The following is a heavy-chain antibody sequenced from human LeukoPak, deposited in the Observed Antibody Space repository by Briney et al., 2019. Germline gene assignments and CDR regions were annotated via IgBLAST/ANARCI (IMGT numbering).Heavy chain of an antibody. V-gene: IGHV3-21*01. CDR1: GFTFSSYS. Sequence: GGSLRLSCAASGFTFSSYSMNWVRQAPGKGLEWVSSISSSGSYIYYADSVKGRFTISRDNAKNSLYLQMNSLRAEDTAVYYCASWVLLSGASGYSYGYDYWGQGTLVTVSS. CDR2: ISSSGSYI. D-gene: IGHD5-18*01. CDR3: ASWVLLSGASGYSYGYDY. J-gene: IGHJ4*02.